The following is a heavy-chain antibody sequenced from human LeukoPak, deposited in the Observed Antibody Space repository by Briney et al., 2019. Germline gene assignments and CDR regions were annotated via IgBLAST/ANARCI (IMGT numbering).Heavy chain of an antibody. CDR3: ASPLYYDILTGPSAFDV. J-gene: IGHJ3*01. CDR2: INTNTGDP. D-gene: IGHD3-9*01. V-gene: IGHV7-4-1*02. CDR1: EYTFTRFA. Sequence: ASVKVSCKTSEYTFTRFAMNWVRQAPGQGLEWMGWINTNTGDPTYAQGFTGRFVFSLDTSVRTTYLQISSLKAEDTAVYYCASPLYYDILTGPSAFDVWGQGTMVTVSS.